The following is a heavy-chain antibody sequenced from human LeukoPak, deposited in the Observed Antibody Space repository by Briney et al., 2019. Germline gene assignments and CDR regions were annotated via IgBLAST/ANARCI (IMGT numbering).Heavy chain of an antibody. V-gene: IGHV3-48*01. J-gene: IGHJ6*02. CDR2: ISTSTSTM. Sequence: GSLRLSCAASGFTFSTYSMNWVRQAPGKGLEWVSYISTSTSTMYYADSVKGRFTSSRDNAKNSLYLQMNSLRAEDTAVYYCARDGSQGYCSSTSCYTPWGWYYYYGMDVWGQGTTVTVSS. CDR3: ARDGSQGYCSSTSCYTPWGWYYYYGMDV. CDR1: GFTFSTYS. D-gene: IGHD2-2*02.